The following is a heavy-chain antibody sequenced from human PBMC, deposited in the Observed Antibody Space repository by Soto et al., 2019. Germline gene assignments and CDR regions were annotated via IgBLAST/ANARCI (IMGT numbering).Heavy chain of an antibody. V-gene: IGHV4-39*01. CDR1: GGSISSSSYY. CDR2: IYYSGST. J-gene: IGHJ5*02. CDR3: ARRVDYYDSSGYYYRLSWFDP. D-gene: IGHD3-22*01. Sequence: PSETLSLTCTVSGGSISSSSYYWGWIRQPPGKGLEWIGSIYYSGSTYYNPSLKSRVTISVDTSKNQFSLKLSSVTAADTAVYYCARRVDYYDSSGYYYRLSWFDPWGQGTLVTVSS.